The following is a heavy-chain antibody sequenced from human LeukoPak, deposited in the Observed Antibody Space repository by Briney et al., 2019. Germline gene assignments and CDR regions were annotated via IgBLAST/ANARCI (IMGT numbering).Heavy chain of an antibody. D-gene: IGHD5-12*01. J-gene: IGHJ5*02. Sequence: PSETLSLTCTVSGYSISSGYYWGWIRQPPGKRLEWIGSIYYSGSTYYNPTLKSRVTISVDTSKNQFSLKLTSVTAADAAVYYCARDLGSSGFDWAPWGQGTLVTVSS. CDR3: ARDLGSSGFDWAP. CDR1: GYSISSGYY. CDR2: IYYSGST. V-gene: IGHV4-38-2*02.